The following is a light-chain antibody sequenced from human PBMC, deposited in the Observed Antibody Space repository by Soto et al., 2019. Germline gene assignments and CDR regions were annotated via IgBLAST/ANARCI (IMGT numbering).Light chain of an antibody. V-gene: IGLV2-11*01. CDR3: CSYAGSYTHYV. CDR1: SSDVGGYNY. J-gene: IGLJ1*01. Sequence: QSAVTQPRSVSGSPGQSVTISCTGTSSDVGGYNYVSWYQQYPGKAPKVMIYAVTKRPSGVPDRISGSKSGNTASLTISGLQAEDEADYYCCSYAGSYTHYVFGTGTKLTVL. CDR2: AVT.